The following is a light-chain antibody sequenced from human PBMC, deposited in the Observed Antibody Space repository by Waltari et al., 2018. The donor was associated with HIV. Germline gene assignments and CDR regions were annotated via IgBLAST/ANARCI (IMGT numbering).Light chain of an antibody. V-gene: IGKV3-15*01. CDR3: HQYNDWPT. J-gene: IGKJ2*01. CDR2: AAS. CDR1: RTLAGK. Sequence: ILMTQSPATLSVSPGERVTLSCRATRTLAGKLAWYQQKPGQPPRVLIYAASTRAAGIPDRFSGSGSETYFTLTISSLQSEDFGFYYCHQYNDWPTFGQGTKLE.